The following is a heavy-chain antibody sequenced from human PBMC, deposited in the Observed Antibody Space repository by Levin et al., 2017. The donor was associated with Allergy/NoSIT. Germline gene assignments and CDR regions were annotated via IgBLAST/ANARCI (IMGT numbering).Heavy chain of an antibody. CDR1: GGSFSGYF. D-gene: IGHD1-1*01. CDR2: INHSGDT. J-gene: IGHJ6*03. CDR3: ARVPPVFTSTLNDDYYYMDG. V-gene: IGHV4-34*01. Sequence: ASETLSLTCAVYGGSFSGYFWSWIRQPPGKGLEWVGEINHSGDTNYNSSLRSRVTISVDTSKNQFSLKVSSVTAADTAVYYCARVPPVFTSTLNDDYYYMDGWGKGTTVTVSS.